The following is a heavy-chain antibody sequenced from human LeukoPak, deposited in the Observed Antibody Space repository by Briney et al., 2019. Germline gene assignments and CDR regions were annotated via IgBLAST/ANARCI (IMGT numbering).Heavy chain of an antibody. CDR3: ATESPGYSSSWYRSDLDY. Sequence: ASVKVSCRVSGYTLTELSMHWVRQAPGKGLEWMGGFDPEDGETIYAQKFQGRVTMTEDTSTDTAHMELSSLRSEDTAVYYCATESPGYSSSWYRSDLDYWGQGTLVTVSS. CDR2: FDPEDGET. CDR1: GYTLTELS. D-gene: IGHD6-13*01. V-gene: IGHV1-24*01. J-gene: IGHJ4*02.